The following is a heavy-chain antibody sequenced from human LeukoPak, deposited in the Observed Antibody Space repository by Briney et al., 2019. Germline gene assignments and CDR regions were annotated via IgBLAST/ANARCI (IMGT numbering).Heavy chain of an antibody. CDR1: GFTFSGSA. CDR3: AKDRYSSGWYSDFDY. Sequence: GGSLRLSCAASGFTFSGSAMHWVRQASGKGLQWVGHIRTKTNNYATAYAATVKGRFTISRDDSKNTAYLQMNSLRAEDTAVYYCAKDRYSSGWYSDFDYWGQGTLVTVSS. V-gene: IGHV3-73*01. J-gene: IGHJ4*02. CDR2: IRTKTNNYAT. D-gene: IGHD6-19*01.